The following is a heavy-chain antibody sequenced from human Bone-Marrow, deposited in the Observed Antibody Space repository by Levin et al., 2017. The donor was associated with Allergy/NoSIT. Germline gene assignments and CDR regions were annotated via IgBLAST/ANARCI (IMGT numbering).Heavy chain of an antibody. V-gene: IGHV5-51*01. CDR1: GFTFSHHW. CDR3: ARRGLSGDQLAWHFDL. Sequence: KRGESLKISCEGSGFTFSHHWIGWARQMPGKGLQWMGLIYPDDSDTRYSPPFQGQVTFSADKSTNTAYLQWSSLKASDTAIYYCARRGLSGDQLAWHFDLWGRGTLVSVSS. CDR2: IYPDDSDT. D-gene: IGHD7-27*01. J-gene: IGHJ2*01.